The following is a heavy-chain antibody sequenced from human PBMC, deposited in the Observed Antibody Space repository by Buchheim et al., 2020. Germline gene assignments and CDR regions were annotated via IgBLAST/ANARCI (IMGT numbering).Heavy chain of an antibody. J-gene: IGHJ4*02. V-gene: IGHV3-15*01. CDR3: TTSLYYSDSTLYWN. Sequence: EVRLVESGGGFVKPGGSLRLSCATSGMTFDNAWMIWVRQAPGKGLEWVGRIKKKADGGTTDYAAPVKGRFTISRADSKSVLYLQMNSLKTEDTALYYCTTSLYYSDSTLYWNWGQGTL. CDR2: IKKKADGGTT. CDR1: GMTFDNAW. D-gene: IGHD3-22*01.